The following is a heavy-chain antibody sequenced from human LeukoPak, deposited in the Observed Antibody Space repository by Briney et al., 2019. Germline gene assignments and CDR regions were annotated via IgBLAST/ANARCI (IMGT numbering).Heavy chain of an antibody. Sequence: ASVKVSCKASGYTFTGYYMHWVRQAPGQGLEWMGWINPNSGGTNYAQKFQGRVTMTRDTSISTAYMELSRLRSDDTAVYYCARESGEHQLPLIHWGQGTLVTVSS. CDR3: ARESGEHQLPLIH. CDR2: INPNSGGT. CDR1: GYTFTGYY. J-gene: IGHJ4*02. D-gene: IGHD2-2*01. V-gene: IGHV1-2*02.